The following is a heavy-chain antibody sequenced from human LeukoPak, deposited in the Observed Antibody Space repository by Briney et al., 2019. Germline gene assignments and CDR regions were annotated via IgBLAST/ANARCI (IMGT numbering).Heavy chain of an antibody. D-gene: IGHD1-26*01. CDR1: GGSISSSSYY. J-gene: IGHJ5*02. CDR2: IYYSGST. CDR3: ARQRGSGSFNWFDP. Sequence: SETLSLTCTVSGGSISSSSYYWGWIRQPPGKGLEWIGSIYYSGSTYYNPSLKSRVTISVDTSKNQFSLKLSSVTAADTAVYYCARQRGSGSFNWFDPWGQGTLVTVSS. V-gene: IGHV4-39*07.